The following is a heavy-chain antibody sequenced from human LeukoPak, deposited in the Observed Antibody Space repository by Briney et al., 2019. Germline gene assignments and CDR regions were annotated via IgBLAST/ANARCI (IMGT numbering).Heavy chain of an antibody. D-gene: IGHD1-14*01. Sequence: GGSLRLSCVASGFTFSNYWMHWVRQAPEKGRMGVSKINSDGSGPDYADSVKGRFTISRDNAKNTLYLQMNSLRAEDTAVYYCARDVYGLGDYWGQGTLVTVSS. CDR1: GFTFSNYW. CDR2: INSDGSGP. J-gene: IGHJ4*02. CDR3: ARDVYGLGDY. V-gene: IGHV3-74*01.